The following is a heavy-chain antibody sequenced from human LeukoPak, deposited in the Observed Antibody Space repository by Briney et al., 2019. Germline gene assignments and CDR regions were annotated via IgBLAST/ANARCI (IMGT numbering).Heavy chain of an antibody. V-gene: IGHV3-30*02. CDR1: GLTFSSYG. Sequence: PGGSLRLSCAASGLTFSSYGMHWVRQAPGKGLEWVAVIWYDGSNKYYADSVKGRFTISRDNSKNTLYLQMNSLRAEDTAVYYCAKEPDYGDYVGYYYYMDVWGKGTTVTVSS. CDR2: IWYDGSNK. D-gene: IGHD4-17*01. J-gene: IGHJ6*03. CDR3: AKEPDYGDYVGYYYYMDV.